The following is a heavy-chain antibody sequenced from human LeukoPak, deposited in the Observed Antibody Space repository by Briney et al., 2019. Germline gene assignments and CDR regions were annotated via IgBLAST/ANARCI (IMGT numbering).Heavy chain of an antibody. V-gene: IGHV1-69*06. Sequence: SVKASCKASGGTFSSYAISWVRQAPGQGLEWMGGIIPIFGTANYAQKFQGRVTITADISTNTVYMELSSLRSEDTAVYFCAGIPVFGVVLHQEPVWGKGTTVTVSS. D-gene: IGHD3-3*01. CDR2: IIPIFGTA. CDR3: AGIPVFGVVLHQEPV. J-gene: IGHJ6*04. CDR1: GGTFSSYA.